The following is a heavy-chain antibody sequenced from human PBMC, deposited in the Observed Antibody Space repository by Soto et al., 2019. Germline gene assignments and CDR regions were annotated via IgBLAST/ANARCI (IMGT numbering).Heavy chain of an antibody. V-gene: IGHV1-3*01. CDR3: ARDPWAVVPAATYFDY. CDR2: INAGNGNT. CDR1: GYTFTGYA. Sequence: GASVKVSCKASGYTFTGYAIHWVRQAPGQRLEWMGWINAGNGNTKYSQKFQGRVTITRDTSAGAAYMELRSLRSDDTAVYYCARDPWAVVPAATYFDYWGRGTLVTVSS. D-gene: IGHD2-2*01. J-gene: IGHJ4*02.